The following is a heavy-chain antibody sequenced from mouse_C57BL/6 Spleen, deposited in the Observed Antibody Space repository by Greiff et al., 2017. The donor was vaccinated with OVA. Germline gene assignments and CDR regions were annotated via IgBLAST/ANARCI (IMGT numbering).Heavy chain of an antibody. D-gene: IGHD3-2*02. CDR2: IYPRDGST. V-gene: IGHV1-85*01. J-gene: IGHJ3*01. CDR1: GYTFTSYD. Sequence: VQVVESGPELVKPGASVKLSCKASGYTFTSYDINWVKQRPGQGLEWIGWIYPRDGSTKYNEKFKGKATLTVDTSSSTAYMELHSLTSEDSAVYFCARDSSGYWFAYWGQGTLVTVSA. CDR3: ARDSSGYWFAY.